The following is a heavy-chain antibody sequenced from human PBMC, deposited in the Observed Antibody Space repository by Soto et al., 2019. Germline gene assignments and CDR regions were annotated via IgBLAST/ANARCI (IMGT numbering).Heavy chain of an antibody. CDR2: ITSDGGIT. Sequence: HPGGSLRLSCAASGFTFSSYWMHWVRQAPGKGLMWVSCITSDGGITRYAASVKGRFTISRDNAKNTLYLQMNSLRAEDTAVYYCTRGAMGITTSTDSWGQGSLVTVSS. CDR3: TRGAMGITTSTDS. J-gene: IGHJ4*02. V-gene: IGHV3-74*01. CDR1: GFTFSSYW. D-gene: IGHD3-22*01.